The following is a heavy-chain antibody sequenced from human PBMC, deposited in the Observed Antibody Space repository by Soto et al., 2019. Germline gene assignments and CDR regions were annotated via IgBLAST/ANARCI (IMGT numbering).Heavy chain of an antibody. CDR3: TRAPDDYIWGSYRYTGDPHRPFDY. CDR2: IRSKAYGGTT. CDR1: GFTFGDYA. J-gene: IGHJ4*02. D-gene: IGHD3-16*02. Sequence: GGSLRLSCTASGFTFGDYAMSWFRQAPGKGLEWVGFIRSKAYGGTTEYAASVKGRFTISRDDSKSIAYLQMNSLKTEDTAVYYCTRAPDDYIWGSYRYTGDPHRPFDYWGQGTLVTVSS. V-gene: IGHV3-49*03.